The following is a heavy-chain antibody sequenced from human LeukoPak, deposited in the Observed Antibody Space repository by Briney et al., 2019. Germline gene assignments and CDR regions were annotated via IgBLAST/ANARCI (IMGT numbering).Heavy chain of an antibody. CDR2: IYPGDSDT. D-gene: IGHD3-9*01. CDR3: ARLTYDILTGAPGSMDV. J-gene: IGHJ6*03. Sequence: GESLKISCKGSGYSFTSYWIGWVRQMPGKGLEWMGIIYPGDSDTRYGPSFQGQVTISADKSISTAYLQWSSLKASDTAMYYCARLTYDILTGAPGSMDVWGKGTTVTVSS. CDR1: GYSFTSYW. V-gene: IGHV5-51*01.